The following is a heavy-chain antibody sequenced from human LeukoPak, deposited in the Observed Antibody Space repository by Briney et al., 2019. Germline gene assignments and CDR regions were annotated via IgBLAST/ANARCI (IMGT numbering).Heavy chain of an antibody. CDR1: GYTFSSYT. J-gene: IGHJ5*02. Sequence: GASVRVSCKASGYTFSSYTLNWVRQAPGQGLEWMGWISAYNGNTNYAQKLQGRVTMTTDTSTSTAYMELRSLRSDDTAVYYCARGGSSSWYWFDPWGQGTLVTVSS. CDR3: ARGGSSSWYWFDP. CDR2: ISAYNGNT. V-gene: IGHV1-18*01. D-gene: IGHD6-13*01.